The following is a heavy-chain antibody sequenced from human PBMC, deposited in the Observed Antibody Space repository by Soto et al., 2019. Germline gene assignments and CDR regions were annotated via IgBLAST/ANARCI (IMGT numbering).Heavy chain of an antibody. J-gene: IGHJ4*02. CDR1: GFTFSSYW. Sequence: EVQLVESGGGLVQPGGSLRLSCAASGFTFSSYWMHWVRQAPGKGLVWVSRINTDGSSTTYADSVKGRFTISRDNAKNXXYXQMNXXXXXXXXXXXXAXXRGYEFDYWGQGTLVTVSS. D-gene: IGHD5-12*01. CDR2: INTDGSST. V-gene: IGHV3-74*01. CDR3: AXXRGYEFDY.